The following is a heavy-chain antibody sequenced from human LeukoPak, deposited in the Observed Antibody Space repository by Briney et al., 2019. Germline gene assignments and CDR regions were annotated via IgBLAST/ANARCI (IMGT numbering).Heavy chain of an antibody. CDR1: GGTFSSYT. V-gene: IGHV1-69*02. Sequence: GSSVKVSCKASGGTFSSYTISRVRQAPGQGLEWMGRIIPILGIANYAQKFQGRVTITADKSTSTAYMELSSLRSEDTAVYYCASGYCSSTSCYLYYMDVWGKGTTVTVSS. CDR2: IIPILGIA. J-gene: IGHJ6*03. D-gene: IGHD2-2*03. CDR3: ASGYCSSTSCYLYYMDV.